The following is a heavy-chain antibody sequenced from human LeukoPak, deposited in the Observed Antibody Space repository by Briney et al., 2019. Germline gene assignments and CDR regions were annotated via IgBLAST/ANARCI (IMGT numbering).Heavy chain of an antibody. V-gene: IGHV1-18*01. CDR2: IGTYNDNR. CDR1: GHKSSIYR. D-gene: IGHD2-2*01. J-gene: IGHJ5*02. CDR3: ARHRIELCSPTSCGWFDP. Sequence: ASVKVSCKAPGHKSSIYRINGARQAPGQGLEWMGWIGTYNDNRKYAEKFQGRVTMTADTSTSTAYMELRSLRSDDTAVYFCARHRIELCSPTSCGWFDPWGQGTLVTVSS.